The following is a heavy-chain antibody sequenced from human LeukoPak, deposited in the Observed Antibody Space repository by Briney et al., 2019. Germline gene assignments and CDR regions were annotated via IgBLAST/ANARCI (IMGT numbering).Heavy chain of an antibody. V-gene: IGHV3-23*01. Sequence: PGGSLRLSCAASGFTFSSYAMNWVRRAPGKGLEWVSGISGSGDSTYSADSVKGRFTISRDTYENTLYLQMNSLRAEDTAVYYCARNGGYTSSYQYSFDYWGQGTLVTVSS. D-gene: IGHD5-18*01. J-gene: IGHJ4*02. CDR1: GFTFSSYA. CDR2: ISGSGDST. CDR3: ARNGGYTSSYQYSFDY.